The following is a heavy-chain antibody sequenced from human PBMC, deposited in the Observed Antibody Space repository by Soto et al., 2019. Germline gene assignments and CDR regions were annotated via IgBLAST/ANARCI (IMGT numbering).Heavy chain of an antibody. CDR3: ARVSGIGHDFDI. D-gene: IGHD1-26*01. CDR1: GYTLTDYY. J-gene: IGHJ3*02. Sequence: ASVKVSFKASGYTLTDYYIHWVRQAPGQGLEWMGWINPNSGGTNYAQKFQGWVTMTRDTSINTAYLELSRLRSDDTVVYYCARVSGIGHDFDIWGQGTMVTVSS. CDR2: INPNSGGT. V-gene: IGHV1-2*04.